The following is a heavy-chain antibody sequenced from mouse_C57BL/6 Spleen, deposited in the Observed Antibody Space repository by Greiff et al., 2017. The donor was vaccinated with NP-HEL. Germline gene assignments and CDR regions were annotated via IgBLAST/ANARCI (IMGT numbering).Heavy chain of an antibody. V-gene: IGHV1-59*01. D-gene: IGHD2-5*01. J-gene: IGHJ3*01. CDR1: GYTFTSYW. CDR2: IDPSDSYT. CDR3: ARGYSNYAAWFAY. Sequence: VQLQQPGAELVRPGTSVKLSCKASGYTFTSYWMHWVKPRPGQGLEWIGVIDPSDSYTNYNQKFKGKATLTVDTSSSTAYMQLSSLTSEDSAVYYCARGYSNYAAWFAYWGQGTLVTVSA.